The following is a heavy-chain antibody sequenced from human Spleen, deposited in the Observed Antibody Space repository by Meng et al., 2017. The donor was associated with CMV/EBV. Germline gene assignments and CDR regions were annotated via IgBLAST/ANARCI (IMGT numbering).Heavy chain of an antibody. CDR3: ARDMEMATTDYYYGMDV. J-gene: IGHJ6*02. V-gene: IGHV1-69*05. Sequence: TFSSYAISWVRQAPGQGLEWMGGIIPIFGTANYAQKFPGRVTITTDESTSTAYMELSSLRSEDTAVYYCARDMEMATTDYYYGMDVWGQGTTVTVSS. CDR2: IIPIFGTA. CDR1: TFSSYA. D-gene: IGHD5-24*01.